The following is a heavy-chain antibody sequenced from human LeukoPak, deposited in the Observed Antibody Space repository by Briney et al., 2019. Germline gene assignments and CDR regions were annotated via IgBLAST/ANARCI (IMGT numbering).Heavy chain of an antibody. CDR3: ARDHGDYDVLTGYTRENWFDP. V-gene: IGHV4-59*01. J-gene: IGHJ5*02. Sequence: SETLSLTCIVSGGSISTYYWSWIRQPPGKGLEWIGSIYDSGSTNHNPSLESRVTISLDTSKNQFSLTLSSVTAADTAIYYCARDHGDYDVLTGYTRENWFDPWGQGALVTVSS. CDR2: IYDSGST. D-gene: IGHD3-9*01. CDR1: GGSISTYY.